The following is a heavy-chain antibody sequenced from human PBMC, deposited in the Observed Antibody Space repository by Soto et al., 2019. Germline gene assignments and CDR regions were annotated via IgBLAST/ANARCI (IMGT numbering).Heavy chain of an antibody. D-gene: IGHD3-22*01. Sequence: ASVKVSCKASGYTFTSYAMHWVRQAPGQRLEWMGWINAGNGNTKYSQKFQGRVTITRDTSASTAYMELSSLRSEDAAVYYCAKDYYDSSGYYPPALLFDYWGQGTLVTVSS. V-gene: IGHV1-3*01. CDR1: GYTFTSYA. J-gene: IGHJ4*02. CDR2: INAGNGNT. CDR3: AKDYYDSSGYYPPALLFDY.